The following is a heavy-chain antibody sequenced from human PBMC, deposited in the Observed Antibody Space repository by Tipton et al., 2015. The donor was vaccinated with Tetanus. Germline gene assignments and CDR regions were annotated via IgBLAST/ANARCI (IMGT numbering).Heavy chain of an antibody. CDR1: GFIFSDYY. CDR3: ARATPSGSYFVRYYSMDV. CDR2: ISGDGSTI. J-gene: IGHJ6*02. Sequence: GSLRLSCAASGFIFSDYYMSWIRKAPGRGLEWLSFISGDGSTIHYADSVKGRFTVSRDNAKRSLYLQMNDLRAEDTAVYYCARATPSGSYFVRYYSMDVWGQGTTVVVSS. D-gene: IGHD3-22*01. V-gene: IGHV3-11*01.